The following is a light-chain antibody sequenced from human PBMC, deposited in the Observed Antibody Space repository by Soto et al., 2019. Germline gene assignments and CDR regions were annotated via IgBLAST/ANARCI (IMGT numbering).Light chain of an antibody. V-gene: IGLV4-69*01. CDR1: SGHNNYA. J-gene: IGLJ2*01. CDR2: LNSDGSH. CDR3: QSWGTGIHVV. Sequence: QSVLTQSPSASASLGASVKLTCTLSSGHNNYAIAWHQQQPEKGPRFLMKLNSDGSHSKGGGIPDRFSGSSSGAERYLTISSLQSEDEADYYCQSWGTGIHVVFGGGTKLTVL.